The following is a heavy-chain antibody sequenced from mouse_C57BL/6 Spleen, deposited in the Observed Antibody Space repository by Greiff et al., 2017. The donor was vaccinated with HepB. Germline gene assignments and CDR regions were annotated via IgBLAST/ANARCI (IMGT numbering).Heavy chain of an antibody. CDR2: INYDGSST. Sequence: EVMLVESEGGLVQPGSSMKLSCTASGFTFSDYYMAWVRQVPEKGLEWVANINYDGSSTYYLDSLKSRFIISRDNAKNILYLQMSSLKSEDTATYYCASRGDGYFYAMDYWGQGTSVTVSS. V-gene: IGHV5-16*01. D-gene: IGHD2-3*01. CDR3: ASRGDGYFYAMDY. J-gene: IGHJ4*01. CDR1: GFTFSDYY.